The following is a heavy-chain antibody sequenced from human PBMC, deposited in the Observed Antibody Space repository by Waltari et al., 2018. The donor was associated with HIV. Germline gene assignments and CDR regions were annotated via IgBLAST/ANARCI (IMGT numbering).Heavy chain of an antibody. D-gene: IGHD4-17*01. V-gene: IGHV4-59*01. CDR2: IYYSGST. CDR1: GGSISSYY. J-gene: IGHJ4*02. CDR3: ARAYGPYYFDY. Sequence: QVQLQESGPGLVKPSETLSLTCTVSGGSISSYYWSWIRQPPGKGLEWIGYIYYSGSTNYNPSLKSRVTISVDTSKNQFSLKLSSVTTADTAVYYCARAYGPYYFDYWGQGTLVTVSS.